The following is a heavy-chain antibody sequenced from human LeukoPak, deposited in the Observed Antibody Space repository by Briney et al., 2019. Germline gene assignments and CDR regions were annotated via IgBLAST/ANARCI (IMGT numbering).Heavy chain of an antibody. D-gene: IGHD6-13*01. CDR3: ARKYGSSWWVDY. V-gene: IGHV3-21*01. CDR1: GFTYSSYS. J-gene: IGHJ4*02. Sequence: PGGSLRLSCAASGFTYSSYSMNWVRRAPGKGLEWVSSISSSSGHIYYADSVKGRFTISRDNAKNSLYLQMNSLRAEDTALYYCARKYGSSWWVDYWGQGTLLTVSS. CDR2: ISSSSGHI.